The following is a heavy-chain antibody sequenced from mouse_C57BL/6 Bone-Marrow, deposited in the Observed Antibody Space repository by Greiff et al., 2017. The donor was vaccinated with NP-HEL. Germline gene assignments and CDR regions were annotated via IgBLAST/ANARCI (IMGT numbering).Heavy chain of an antibody. CDR3: ARWYFDV. Sequence: VKLMESGAELARPGASVKLSCKASGYTFTSYGISWVKQRTGQGLEWIGEIYPRSGNTSYNEKFKGKATLTADKSSSTAYMELRSLTSEDSAVYFCARWYFDVWGTGTTVTVSS. V-gene: IGHV1-81*01. CDR1: GYTFTSYG. CDR2: IYPRSGNT. J-gene: IGHJ1*03.